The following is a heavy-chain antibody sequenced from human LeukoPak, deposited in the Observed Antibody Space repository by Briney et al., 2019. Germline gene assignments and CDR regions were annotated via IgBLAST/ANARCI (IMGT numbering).Heavy chain of an antibody. V-gene: IGHV3-23*01. CDR2: ISGSGGST. J-gene: IGHJ4*02. Sequence: QSGGSLRLSCAASGFTFSSYAMSWVRQAPGKGLEWVSAISGSGGSTYYADSVKGRFTISRDNSKNTLYLQMNSLRAEDTAVYYCAKNNCRFSCYYDSYFDYWGQGTLVTVSS. D-gene: IGHD3-22*01. CDR3: AKNNCRFSCYYDSYFDY. CDR1: GFTFSSYA.